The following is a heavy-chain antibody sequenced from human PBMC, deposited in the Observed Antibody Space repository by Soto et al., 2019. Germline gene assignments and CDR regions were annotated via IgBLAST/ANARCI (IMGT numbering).Heavy chain of an antibody. CDR3: AVPGAGDFDY. CDR2: IYHSGTT. Sequence: SETLSLTCAVSGGSISSSDWWTWVRQPPGKGLEWIGEIYHSGTTNYNPSLKSRVTISIDKSKNQFLLKLSSVAAADTAVYYCAVPGAGDFDYWGQGALVTVSS. CDR1: GGSISSSDW. J-gene: IGHJ4*02. V-gene: IGHV4-4*02. D-gene: IGHD6-13*01.